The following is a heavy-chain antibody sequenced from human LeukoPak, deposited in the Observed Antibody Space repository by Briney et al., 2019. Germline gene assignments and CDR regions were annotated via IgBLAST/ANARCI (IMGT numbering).Heavy chain of an antibody. D-gene: IGHD5-12*01. CDR2: IYYSGST. CDR3: ARGYDYNFDY. CDR1: GGSIGSYY. V-gene: IGHV4-59*01. Sequence: SETLSLTCTVSGGSIGSYYWSWIRQPPGKGLEWIGYIYYSGSTNYNPSLKSRVTISVDTSKNQFSLKLSSVTAADTAVYYCARGYDYNFDYWGQGTLVTVSS. J-gene: IGHJ4*02.